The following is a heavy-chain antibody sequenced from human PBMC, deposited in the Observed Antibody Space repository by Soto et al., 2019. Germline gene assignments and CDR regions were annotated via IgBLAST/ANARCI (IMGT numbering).Heavy chain of an antibody. Sequence: GGSLRLSCAASGFTFSYYYMSWIRQSPGKGLEWLSYISSSGNTIYYADSVKGRFTISRDNAKNSLYLQMNSLRAEDTAVYYCATGEGSWYGSFDYWGQGTLVTVSS. J-gene: IGHJ4*02. D-gene: IGHD6-13*01. CDR2: ISSSGNTI. CDR1: GFTFSYYY. V-gene: IGHV3-11*01. CDR3: ATGEGSWYGSFDY.